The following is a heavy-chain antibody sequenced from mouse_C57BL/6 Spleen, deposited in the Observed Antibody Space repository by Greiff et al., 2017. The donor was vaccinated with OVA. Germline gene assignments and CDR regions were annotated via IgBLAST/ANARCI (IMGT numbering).Heavy chain of an antibody. CDR1: GFTFSSYT. CDR2: ISGGGGNT. Sequence: EVQVVESGGGLVKPGGSLKLSCAASGFTFSSYTMSWVRQTPEKRLEWVATISGGGGNTYYPDSVKGRFTISRDNAKNTLYLQMSSLRSEDTALYYCATNWVFAYWGQGTLVTVSA. J-gene: IGHJ3*01. D-gene: IGHD4-1*01. CDR3: ATNWVFAY. V-gene: IGHV5-9*01.